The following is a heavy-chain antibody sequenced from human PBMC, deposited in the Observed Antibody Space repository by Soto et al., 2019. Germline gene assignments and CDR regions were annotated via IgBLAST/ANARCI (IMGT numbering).Heavy chain of an antibody. J-gene: IGHJ6*03. CDR3: ARDKRSVVVVPVDVMDV. CDR1: EVTISSYS. V-gene: IGHV3-21*01. CDR2: ISSSSSYI. D-gene: IGHD2-2*01. Sequence: PLRLSCAASEVTISSYSMNRVRQAPGKGLEWVSSISSSSSYIYYADSVKGRFTISRDNAKNSLYLQMNSLRAEDTAVYYCARDKRSVVVVPVDVMDVWGKGT.